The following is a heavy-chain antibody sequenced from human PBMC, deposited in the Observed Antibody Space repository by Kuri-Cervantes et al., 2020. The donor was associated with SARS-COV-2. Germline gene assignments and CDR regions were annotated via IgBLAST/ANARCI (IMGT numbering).Heavy chain of an antibody. CDR3: ARDITMVRGAYFDY. D-gene: IGHD3-10*01. CDR1: GFTFSSYA. J-gene: IGHJ4*02. V-gene: IGHV3-30-3*01. CDR2: ISYDGSNK. Sequence: GESLKISCAASGFTFSSYAMHWVRQAPGKGLEWVAVISYDGSNKYYADSVKGRFTISRDNSKYTLYLQMNSLRAEDTAVYYCARDITMVRGAYFDYWGQGTLVTVSS.